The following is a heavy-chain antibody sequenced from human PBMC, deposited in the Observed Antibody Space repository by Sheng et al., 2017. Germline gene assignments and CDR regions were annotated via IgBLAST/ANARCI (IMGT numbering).Heavy chain of an antibody. Sequence: EVQLVQSGAEVKKPGESLNISCKASGYDFTNYWIGWVRQMPGKGLEWMGVINPGDSEIRYSPSFQDQVTMSADKSIATAYLQRSGLKASDTAMFYCARLMSYCSGGTCFTTYNWFDSWGQGT. CDR2: INPGDSEI. CDR1: GYDFTNYW. CDR3: ARLMSYCSGGTCFTTYNWFDS. J-gene: IGHJ5*01. D-gene: IGHD2-15*01. V-gene: IGHV5-51*01.